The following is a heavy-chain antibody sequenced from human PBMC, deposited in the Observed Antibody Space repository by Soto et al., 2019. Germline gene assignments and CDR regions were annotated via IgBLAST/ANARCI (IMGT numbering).Heavy chain of an antibody. CDR1: GFTFSSYG. CDR3: ARGGPVGAILYYYGMDV. J-gene: IGHJ6*02. D-gene: IGHD1-26*01. V-gene: IGHV3-33*01. Sequence: QPVGSLRLSCAASGFTFSSYGMHWVRQAPGKGLEWVAVIWYDGSNKYYADSVKGRFTISRDNSKNTLYLQMNSLRAEDTAVYDCARGGPVGAILYYYGMDVWGQGTTVTVSS. CDR2: IWYDGSNK.